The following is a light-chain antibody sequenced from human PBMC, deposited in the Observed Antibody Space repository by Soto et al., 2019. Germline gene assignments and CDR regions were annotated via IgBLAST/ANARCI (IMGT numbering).Light chain of an antibody. V-gene: IGLV2-14*01. Sequence: QSVLAQPASVSGSPGQSITISCTGTSSDVGGYNYVSWYQQHPGKAPKLMIYEVSNRPSGVSNRFSGSKSGNTAPLTISGLQAEDEADYYCSSYTSSSTLDVFGTGTKVTV. CDR3: SSYTSSSTLDV. J-gene: IGLJ1*01. CDR2: EVS. CDR1: SSDVGGYNY.